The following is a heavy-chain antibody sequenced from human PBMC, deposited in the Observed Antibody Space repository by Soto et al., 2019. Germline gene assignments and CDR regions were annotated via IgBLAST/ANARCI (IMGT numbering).Heavy chain of an antibody. J-gene: IGHJ3*02. CDR2: INHSGST. D-gene: IGHD1-20*01. Sequence: SETLSLTCAVYGGSFSGYYWSWIRQPPGKGLEWIGEINHSGSTNYNPSLKSRVTISVDTSKNQFSLKLSSVTAADTAVYYCAIGNNWVPYAFDIWGQGTMVTVSS. CDR3: AIGNNWVPYAFDI. CDR1: GGSFSGYY. V-gene: IGHV4-34*01.